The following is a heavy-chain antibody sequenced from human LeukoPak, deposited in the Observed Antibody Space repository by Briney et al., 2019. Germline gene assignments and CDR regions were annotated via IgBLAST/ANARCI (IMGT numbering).Heavy chain of an antibody. V-gene: IGHV3-23*01. CDR2: ISGSGGST. CDR1: GFAFSSYA. D-gene: IGHD3-16*02. CDR3: AKDWYDYVWGSYRYYY. Sequence: GGSLRLSCAASGFAFSSYAMNWVRQAPGKGLEWVSVISGSGGSTYYADSVKGRFTISRDNSKNTLYLQMNSLRGEDTAVYYCAKDWYDYVWGSYRYYYWGQGTLVTVSS. J-gene: IGHJ4*02.